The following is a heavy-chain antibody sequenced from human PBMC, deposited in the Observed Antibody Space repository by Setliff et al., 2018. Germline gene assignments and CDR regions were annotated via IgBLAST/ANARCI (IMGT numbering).Heavy chain of an antibody. Sequence: VGSLRLSCAASGFTFKNYAMYWVRQAPGKGLEWVANIKQDGSEKYYVDSVKGRFTISRDSAKNSLYLQMNSLRAEDTAVYYCARDGGEYWGQGTLVTVSS. J-gene: IGHJ4*02. D-gene: IGHD3-16*01. CDR1: GFTFKNYA. CDR3: ARDGGEY. V-gene: IGHV3-7*01. CDR2: IKQDGSEK.